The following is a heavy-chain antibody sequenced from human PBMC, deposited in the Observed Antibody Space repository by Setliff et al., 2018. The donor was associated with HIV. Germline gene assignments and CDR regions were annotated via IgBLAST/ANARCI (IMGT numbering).Heavy chain of an antibody. CDR3: ARVGDYGSGGWFDP. D-gene: IGHD3-10*01. Sequence: SETLSLTCTVSGGSISSSSYYWGWIRQPPGKGLEWIGSIYYSGSTYYNPSLKSRITISVDTSKNQFSLKLSSVTAADTAVYYCARVGDYGSGGWFDPWGQGTLVTVSS. V-gene: IGHV4-39*07. J-gene: IGHJ5*02. CDR2: IYYSGST. CDR1: GGSISSSSYY.